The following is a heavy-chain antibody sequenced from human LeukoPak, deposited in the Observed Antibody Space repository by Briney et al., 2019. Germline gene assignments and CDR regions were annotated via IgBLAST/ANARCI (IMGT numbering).Heavy chain of an antibody. V-gene: IGHV3-33*01. CDR3: ARWMADCSGGSCHGHWFDP. CDR2: IWNDGSNQ. J-gene: IGHJ5*02. D-gene: IGHD2-15*01. CDR1: GFTFSSYG. Sequence: GGSLRHPRAASGFTFSSYGMHWARQAPGKGLEWVAVIWNDGSNQYYADSVKGRFTISRDNSKNTVYLQMSSLRAEDTAVYYCARWMADCSGGSCHGHWFDPWGEGPLVSVSS.